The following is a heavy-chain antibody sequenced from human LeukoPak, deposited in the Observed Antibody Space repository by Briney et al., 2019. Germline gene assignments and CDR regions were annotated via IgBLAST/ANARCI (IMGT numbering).Heavy chain of an antibody. CDR3: AVEGNENFWFDY. J-gene: IGHJ4*02. V-gene: IGHV4-59*01. CDR2: IHYSGCN. CDR1: GCSISSYY. Sequence: SETLSLTCPVSGCSISSYYWSWIRQPAARGVEGIGYIHYSGCNNYNPSLKSRVPISVDTSKNQFSRKLSSVTAADTAVYYCAVEGNENFWFDYWGQGSLVTVSS. D-gene: IGHD1-7*01.